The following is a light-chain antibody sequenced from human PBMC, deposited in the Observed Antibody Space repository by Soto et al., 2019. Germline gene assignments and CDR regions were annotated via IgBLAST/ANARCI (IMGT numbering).Light chain of an antibody. CDR3: QQYYSTPRP. J-gene: IGKJ1*01. CDR2: WAS. CDR1: QSVLYSSNNKNY. Sequence: DIVMTQSPDSLAVSLGERSTINCKSSQSVLYSSNNKNYLAWYQQKPGQPPKLLIYWASTRESGVPDRFSGSGSVTDFTLTISSLQAEDVAVYYCQQYYSTPRPFGQGTKVEIK. V-gene: IGKV4-1*01.